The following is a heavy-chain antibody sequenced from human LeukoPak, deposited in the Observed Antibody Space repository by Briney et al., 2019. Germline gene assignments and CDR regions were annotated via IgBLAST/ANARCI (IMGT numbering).Heavy chain of an antibody. J-gene: IGHJ4*02. CDR3: AKGSINSAYSSVDY. CDR1: GFTFSSYA. D-gene: IGHD3-22*01. CDR2: ITGSGGST. V-gene: IGHV3-23*01. Sequence: PGGSLRLSCAVSGFTFSSYAMSWVRRAPGKGLEWLSVITGSGGSTYYADSVKGRFTISRDNSKNTLYLQMNSVRAEDTAVYYCAKGSINSAYSSVDYWGQGTLVTVSA.